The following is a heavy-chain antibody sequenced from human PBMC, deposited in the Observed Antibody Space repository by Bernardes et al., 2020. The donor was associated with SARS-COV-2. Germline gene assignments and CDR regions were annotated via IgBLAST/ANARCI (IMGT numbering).Heavy chain of an antibody. V-gene: IGHV4-61*02. Sequence: SETLSLTCAVADDSLASGNYYWHWIRQPVGKGLEWLGLATTSGRTTYNPAHSQISISVDRSNRRFSLTLTSVTAADAAVYFCARGPFSGGDTHFDSWGQGSLVTVTS. D-gene: IGHD2-21*01. J-gene: IGHJ4*02. CDR2: ATTSGRT. CDR3: ARGPFSGGDTHFDS. CDR1: DDSLASGNYY.